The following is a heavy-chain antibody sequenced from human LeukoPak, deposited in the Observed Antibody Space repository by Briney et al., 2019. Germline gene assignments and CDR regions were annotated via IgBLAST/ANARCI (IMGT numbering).Heavy chain of an antibody. Sequence: SETLSLTCTVSGGSISSSSYYWGWIRQPPGKGLEWIGSIYYSGSTYYNPSLKSRVTISVDTSKNQFSLKLSSVTAADTAVYYCARPQTGYCSSTSCYGGFDPWGQGTLVTVSS. D-gene: IGHD2-2*01. V-gene: IGHV4-39*01. J-gene: IGHJ5*02. CDR2: IYYSGST. CDR3: ARPQTGYCSSTSCYGGFDP. CDR1: GGSISSSSYY.